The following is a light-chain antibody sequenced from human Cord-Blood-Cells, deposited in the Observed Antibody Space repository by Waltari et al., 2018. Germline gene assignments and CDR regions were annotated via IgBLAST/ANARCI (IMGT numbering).Light chain of an antibody. J-gene: IGLJ3*02. CDR3: SSRDSSGSNLV. CDR1: SLRSYY. CDR2: VKN. V-gene: IGLV3-19*01. Sequence: SSELTQDPAVSVALGQTVRITCQGDSLRSYYASGYQQKPGQATVLIIYVKNNRPSGIPDWFSCSSKGNTASLTITGAQTEDEADYYCSSRDSSGSNLVFGGGTKLTVL.